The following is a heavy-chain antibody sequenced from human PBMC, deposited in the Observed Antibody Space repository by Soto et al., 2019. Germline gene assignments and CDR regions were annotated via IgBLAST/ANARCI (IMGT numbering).Heavy chain of an antibody. CDR3: ARDKDYGGNLIAGFDY. V-gene: IGHV3-33*01. CDR1: GSTLSSYG. J-gene: IGHJ4*02. Sequence: SLRLSCAASGSTLSSYGTHWVRHAPGKGLEWVAVIWYDGSNKYYADSVKGRFTISRDNSKNTLYLQMNSLRAEDTAVYYCARDKDYGGNLIAGFDYWGQGTLVTVSS. CDR2: IWYDGSNK. D-gene: IGHD4-17*01.